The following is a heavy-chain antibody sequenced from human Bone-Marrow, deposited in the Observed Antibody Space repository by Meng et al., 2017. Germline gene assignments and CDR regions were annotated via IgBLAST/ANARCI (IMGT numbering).Heavy chain of an antibody. J-gene: IGHJ4*02. CDR3: AMTLTYYYDSSGYYYPYYFDY. V-gene: IGHV5-51*01. CDR2: IYPGDSDT. D-gene: IGHD3-22*01. Sequence: GGSLRLSCKGSGYSFTSYWIGWVRQMPGKGLEWMGIIYPGDSDTRYSPSFQGQVTISADKSNSTAYLQWSSLKASDTAMYYCAMTLTYYYDSSGYYYPYYFDYWGQGTLVTVSS. CDR1: GYSFTSYW.